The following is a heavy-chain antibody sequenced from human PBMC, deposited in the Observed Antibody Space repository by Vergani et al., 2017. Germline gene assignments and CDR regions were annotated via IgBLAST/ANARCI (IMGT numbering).Heavy chain of an antibody. Sequence: QVQLVESGGGVVQPGRSLRLSCAASGFTFSSYGMHWVRQAPGKGLEWVAVISYDGSNKYYADSVKGRFTISRDNSKNTLYLQMNSLRAEDTAVYYCAKDGRYGSSGSCLKGYMDVWGKGTTVTVSS. D-gene: IGHD2-15*01. CDR2: ISYDGSNK. CDR3: AKDGRYGSSGSCLKGYMDV. J-gene: IGHJ6*03. CDR1: GFTFSSYG. V-gene: IGHV3-30*18.